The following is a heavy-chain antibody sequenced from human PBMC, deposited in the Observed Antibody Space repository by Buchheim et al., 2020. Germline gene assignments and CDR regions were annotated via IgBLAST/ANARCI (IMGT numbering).Heavy chain of an antibody. CDR1: GFTFSSYA. D-gene: IGHD2-15*01. Sequence: EVQLLESGGGLVQPGGSLRLSCAASGFTFSSYAMSWVRQAPGKGLEWVSAISGSGGSTYYADSVKGRFTIPRDNSKNTLYLQMNSLRAEDTAVYYCAKDGSAEKDIVVVVAATGWGQGTL. J-gene: IGHJ4*02. CDR3: AKDGSAEKDIVVVVAATG. CDR2: ISGSGGST. V-gene: IGHV3-23*01.